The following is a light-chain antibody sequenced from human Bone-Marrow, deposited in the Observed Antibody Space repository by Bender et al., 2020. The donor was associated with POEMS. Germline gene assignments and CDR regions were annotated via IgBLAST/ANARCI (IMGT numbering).Light chain of an antibody. CDR2: QDS. V-gene: IGLV3-1*01. J-gene: IGLJ2*01. CDR1: ELGDKY. CDR3: QTWDSTTASVI. Sequence: SYELNQPPSVSVSPGKTASITCSGDELGDKYTCWYQQKPGQSPVLVIYQDSKRPSGIPERFSGSNSGNTATLTISGVLPVDEADYYCQTWDSTTASVIFGGGTKVTVL.